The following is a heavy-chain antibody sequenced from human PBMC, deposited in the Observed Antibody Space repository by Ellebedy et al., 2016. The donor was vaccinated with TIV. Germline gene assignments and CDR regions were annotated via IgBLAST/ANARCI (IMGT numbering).Heavy chain of an antibody. CDR3: TRASDFDY. J-gene: IGHJ4*02. CDR1: GFTFSTYG. Sequence: GGSLRLXXAASGFTFSTYGMTWVRQAPGKGLQWVSHISSSGTPIYYADSVKGRFTISRDNAKNSLYLQLNSLRDEDTAVYYCTRASDFDYWGQGTLVTVSS. D-gene: IGHD1-26*01. CDR2: ISSSGTPI. V-gene: IGHV3-48*02.